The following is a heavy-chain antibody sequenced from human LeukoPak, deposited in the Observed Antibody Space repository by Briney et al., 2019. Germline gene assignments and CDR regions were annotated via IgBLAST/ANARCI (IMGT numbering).Heavy chain of an antibody. CDR1: GFTFGDYA. Sequence: GGSLRLSCTASGFTFGDYAMSWFRQAPGKGLEWVGFTRSKAYGGTTEYAASVKGRFTISRDDSKSIAYLQMNSLKTEDTAVYYCTRGGWFGELGDFDYWGQGTLVTVSS. D-gene: IGHD3-10*01. J-gene: IGHJ4*02. CDR3: TRGGWFGELGDFDY. V-gene: IGHV3-49*03. CDR2: TRSKAYGGTT.